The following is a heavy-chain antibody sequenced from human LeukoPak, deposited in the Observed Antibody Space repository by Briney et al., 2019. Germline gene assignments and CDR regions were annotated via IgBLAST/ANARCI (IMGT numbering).Heavy chain of an antibody. D-gene: IGHD2-2*01. J-gene: IGHJ3*02. CDR2: IIPIFGTA. Sequence: GASVKVSCKASGGTFSSYAISWVRQAPGQGLEWMGGIIPIFGTANHAQKFQGRVTITADESTSTAYMELSSLRSEDTAVYYCARGVLKGEADCSSTSCYGNDAFDIWGQGTMVTVSS. CDR3: ARGVLKGEADCSSTSCYGNDAFDI. V-gene: IGHV1-69*13. CDR1: GGTFSSYA.